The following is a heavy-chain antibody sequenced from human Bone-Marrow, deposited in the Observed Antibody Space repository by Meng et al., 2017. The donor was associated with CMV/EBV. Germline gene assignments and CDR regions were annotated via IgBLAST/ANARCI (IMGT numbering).Heavy chain of an antibody. CDR2: ISSSSSYI. CDR3: ARDRTRPYSSSAGGYYYGMDV. CDR1: GFTFSSYS. J-gene: IGHJ6*02. Sequence: GESLKISCAASGFTFSSYSMNWVRQAPGKGLEWVSSISSSSSYIYYADSVKGRFTISRDNAKNSLFLQMNSLRAEDTAVYYCARDRTRPYSSSAGGYYYGMDVWGQGNTVTVSS. D-gene: IGHD6-6*01. V-gene: IGHV3-21*01.